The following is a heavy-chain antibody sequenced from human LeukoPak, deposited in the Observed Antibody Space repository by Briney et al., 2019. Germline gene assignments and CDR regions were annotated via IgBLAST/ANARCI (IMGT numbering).Heavy chain of an antibody. J-gene: IGHJ4*02. CDR1: GGSISSSTYY. Sequence: SETLSLTCTVSGGSISSSTYYWDWIRQPPGKGLEWIGTIYYTGSTYYNPSLKSRVTMFEDKSKNQFSLRLYSVTVADTAVYYCARHFAYSSSSYFDYWGQGSLVTVSS. D-gene: IGHD6-6*01. CDR3: ARHFAYSSSSYFDY. CDR2: IYYTGST. V-gene: IGHV4-39*01.